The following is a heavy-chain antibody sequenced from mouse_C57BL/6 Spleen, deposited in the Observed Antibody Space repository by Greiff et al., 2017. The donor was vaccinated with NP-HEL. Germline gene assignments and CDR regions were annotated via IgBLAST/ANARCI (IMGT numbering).Heavy chain of an antibody. CDR2: ISSGSSTI. CDR1: GFTFSDYG. D-gene: IGHD3-2*02. V-gene: IGHV5-17*01. CDR3: AREKTAQAPFAY. J-gene: IGHJ3*01. Sequence: EVKLVESGGGLVKPGGSLKLSCAASGFTFSDYGMHWVRQAPEKGLEWVAYISSGSSTIYYADTVKGRFTISRDNAKNTLFLQMTSLRSEDTAMYYCAREKTAQAPFAYWGQGTLVTVSA.